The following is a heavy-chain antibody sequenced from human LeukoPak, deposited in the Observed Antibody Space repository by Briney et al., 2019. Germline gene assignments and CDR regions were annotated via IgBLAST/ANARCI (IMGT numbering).Heavy chain of an antibody. V-gene: IGHV3-23*01. CDR3: AKGGGYEAQYYYYYLDV. D-gene: IGHD5-12*01. CDR2: ITGGGDTT. Sequence: GGSLRLSCAASGFTFSSYAMTWVRQAPGKGLEWVSAITGGGDTTYYADSVKGRFTISRDNSKNTLYLQMKSLRAEDTAVYYCAKGGGYEAQYYYYYLDVWGKGTTVTISS. CDR1: GFTFSSYA. J-gene: IGHJ6*03.